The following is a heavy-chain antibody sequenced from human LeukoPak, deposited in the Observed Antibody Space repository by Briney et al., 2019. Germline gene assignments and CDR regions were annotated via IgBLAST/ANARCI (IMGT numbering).Heavy chain of an antibody. J-gene: IGHJ3*01. CDR3: ARLRNVGGNPHPFNV. CDR1: GFNFIDYT. D-gene: IGHD4-23*01. Sequence: GGSLRLSCAASGFNFIDYTMNWVRQAPGKGLEWVSSITSTGRYIFYADPLKGRFTISRDNAKKSLYLQMNSLRAEDTAVYYCARLRNVGGNPHPFNVWGQGTTVTVSS. CDR2: ITSTGRYI. V-gene: IGHV3-21*01.